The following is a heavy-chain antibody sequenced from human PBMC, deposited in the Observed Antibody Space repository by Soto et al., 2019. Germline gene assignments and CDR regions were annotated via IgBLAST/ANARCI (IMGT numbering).Heavy chain of an antibody. J-gene: IGHJ4*02. CDR1: GFTFSDHY. Sequence: GGSLRLSCAASGFTFSDHYMDWVRQAPGKGLEWVGRTRNKANSYTTEYAASVKGRFTISRDDSKNSLYLQMNSLKTEDTAVYSCARESRGGWLTDWGQGTLVTVSS. CDR2: TRNKANSYTT. V-gene: IGHV3-72*01. CDR3: ARESRGGWLTD. D-gene: IGHD5-12*01.